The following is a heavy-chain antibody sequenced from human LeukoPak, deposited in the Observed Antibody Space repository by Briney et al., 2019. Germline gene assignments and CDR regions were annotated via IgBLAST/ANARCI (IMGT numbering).Heavy chain of an antibody. J-gene: IGHJ4*02. CDR1: GYTFTSYD. V-gene: IGHV1-18*01. CDR2: ISAYTGNT. Sequence: GASVKVSCKASGYTFTSYDINWVRQAPGQGLEWMGWISAYTGNTNYAQKLQGRVTMTTDTSTSTAYMELRNPRSDDTAVYYCAIGYSYDTAFDYWGQGTLVTVSS. D-gene: IGHD5-18*01. CDR3: AIGYSYDTAFDY.